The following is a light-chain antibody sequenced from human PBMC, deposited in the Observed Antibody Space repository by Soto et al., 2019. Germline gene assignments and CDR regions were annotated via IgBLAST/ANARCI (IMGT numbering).Light chain of an antibody. Sequence: EIVMAQSPATLSVSPGERATLSCRASQSIGSTLAWYQQKPGQTPRLLIYDASTRATGIPARFSGSGSGTEFTLTISSLQSEDFAVYYCQQYNNWPITFGQGTRLEIK. V-gene: IGKV3-15*01. CDR3: QQYNNWPIT. J-gene: IGKJ5*01. CDR1: QSIGST. CDR2: DAS.